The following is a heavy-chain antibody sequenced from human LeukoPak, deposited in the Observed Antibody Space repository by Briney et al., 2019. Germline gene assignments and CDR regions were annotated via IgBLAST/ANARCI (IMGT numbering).Heavy chain of an antibody. Sequence: GGSLRLSCAASGFTFSSYSMNWVRQAPGKGLEWVSSISSSSSYIYYADSVKGRFTISRDNAKNSLYLQMDSLRAEDTAVYYCARVGRSGGVFDSWGQGTLVTVSS. CDR2: ISSSSSYI. V-gene: IGHV3-21*01. J-gene: IGHJ4*02. D-gene: IGHD3-10*01. CDR3: ARVGRSGGVFDS. CDR1: GFTFSSYS.